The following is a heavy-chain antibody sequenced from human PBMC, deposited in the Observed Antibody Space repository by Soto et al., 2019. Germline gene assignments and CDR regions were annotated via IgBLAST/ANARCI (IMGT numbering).Heavy chain of an antibody. J-gene: IGHJ6*02. CDR3: ARGMELRATYYYYGMDV. CDR2: IWYDGSNK. D-gene: IGHD1-7*01. CDR1: GFTFSSYG. V-gene: IGHV3-33*01. Sequence: VQLVESGGGLVQPGGSLRLSCAASGFTFSSYGMHWVRQAPGKGLEWVAVIWYDGSNKNYADSVKGRFTISRDNSKNTLYLQMNSLRAEDTAVYYCARGMELRATYYYYGMDVWGQGTTVTVSS.